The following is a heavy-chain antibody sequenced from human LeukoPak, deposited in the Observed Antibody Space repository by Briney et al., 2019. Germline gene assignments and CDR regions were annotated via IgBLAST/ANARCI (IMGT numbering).Heavy chain of an antibody. CDR2: ISYDGSNK. CDR1: GFTFSSYG. Sequence: GGSLRLSCAASGFTFSSYGMHWVRQAPGEGLEWVAVISYDGSNKYYADSVKGRFTISRDNSKNTLYLQMNSLRAEDTAVYYCAKLRSRYCSGGSCYAHTPDFDYWGQGTLVTVSS. V-gene: IGHV3-30*18. CDR3: AKLRSRYCSGGSCYAHTPDFDY. D-gene: IGHD2-15*01. J-gene: IGHJ4*02.